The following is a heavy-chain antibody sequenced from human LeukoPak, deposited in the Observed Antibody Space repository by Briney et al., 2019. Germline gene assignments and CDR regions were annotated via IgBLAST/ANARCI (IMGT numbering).Heavy chain of an antibody. CDR3: AKVKRGSYGVFDY. CDR2: ISYDGSNK. V-gene: IGHV3-30*18. D-gene: IGHD4/OR15-4a*01. CDR1: GFTFSSYG. Sequence: PGGSLRLSCAASGFTFSSYGMHWVRQAPGKGLEWVAVISYDGSNKYYADSVKGRFTISRDNSKNTLYLQMNSLRAEDTAVYYCAKVKRGSYGVFDYWGQGTLVTVSS. J-gene: IGHJ4*02.